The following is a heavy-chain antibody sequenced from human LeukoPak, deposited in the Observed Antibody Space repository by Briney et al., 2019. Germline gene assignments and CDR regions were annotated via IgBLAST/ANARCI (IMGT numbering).Heavy chain of an antibody. CDR2: ISGSGGST. V-gene: IGHV3-23*01. J-gene: IGHJ4*02. CDR3: ANAKFSYYYDSSGYYYY. Sequence: GGSLRLSCAASGFTFSSYAMSWVRQAPGKGLEWVSAISGSGGSTHYADSVKGRFTISRDNSKNTLYLQMNSLRAEDTAVYYCANAKFSYYYDSSGYYYYWGQGTLVTVSS. D-gene: IGHD3-22*01. CDR1: GFTFSSYA.